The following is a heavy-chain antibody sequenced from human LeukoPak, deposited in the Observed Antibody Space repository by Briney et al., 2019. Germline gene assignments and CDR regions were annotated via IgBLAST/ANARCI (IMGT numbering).Heavy chain of an antibody. V-gene: IGHV1-69*13. Sequence: SVTDSCKASGGTFSSYAISCVRQSPGHGLEWMGGIIPIFGTANYAQKFQGRVTITEDESTSTAYMELSSLRSEDTAVYYCARGFSRYCSGGSCYSVAFDIWGQGTMVTVSS. J-gene: IGHJ3*02. CDR2: IIPIFGTA. CDR1: GGTFSSYA. D-gene: IGHD2-15*01. CDR3: ARGFSRYCSGGSCYSVAFDI.